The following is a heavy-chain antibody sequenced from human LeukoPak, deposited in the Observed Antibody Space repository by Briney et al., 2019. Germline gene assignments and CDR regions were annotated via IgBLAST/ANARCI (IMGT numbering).Heavy chain of an antibody. D-gene: IGHD6-19*01. CDR2: IYYSGST. CDR1: GGSISSGGYY. Sequence: SETLSLTCTVSGGSISSGGYYWSWIRQHPGKGLEWIGYIYYSGSTYYNPSLKSRVTISVDTSKNQFSLKLSSVTAADTAVYYCAREYIAVAGTLEWGYYFDYWGQGTLVTVSS. CDR3: AREYIAVAGTLEWGYYFDY. J-gene: IGHJ4*02. V-gene: IGHV4-31*03.